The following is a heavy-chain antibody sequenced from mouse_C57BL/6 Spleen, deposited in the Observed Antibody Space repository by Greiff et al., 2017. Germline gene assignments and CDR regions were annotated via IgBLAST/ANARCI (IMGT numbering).Heavy chain of an antibody. CDR3: ARGSYGNYPNYFDY. V-gene: IGHV1-52*01. Sequence: QFQLQQPGAELVRPGSSVKLSSKASVYTFTSSWMHWVKQRPIQGLEWIGNIDPSDSETHYNQKFKDKATLTVDKSSSTAYMQLSSLTSEDSAVYYCARGSYGNYPNYFDYWGQGTTLTVSS. CDR1: VYTFTSSW. CDR2: IDPSDSET. D-gene: IGHD2-1*01. J-gene: IGHJ2*01.